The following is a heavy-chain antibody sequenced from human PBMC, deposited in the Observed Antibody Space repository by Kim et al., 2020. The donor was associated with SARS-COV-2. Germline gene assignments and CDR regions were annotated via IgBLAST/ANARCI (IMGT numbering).Heavy chain of an antibody. V-gene: IGHV4-30-4*01. D-gene: IGHD3-16*01. CDR2: IYYSGST. Sequence: SETLSLTCTVSGGSISSGDYYWSWIRQPPGKGLEWIGYIYYSGSTYYNPSLKSRVTISVDTSKNQFSLKLSSVTAADTAVYYCAREEGGLGWFDPWGQGTLVTVSS. J-gene: IGHJ5*02. CDR1: GGSISSGDYY. CDR3: AREEGGLGWFDP.